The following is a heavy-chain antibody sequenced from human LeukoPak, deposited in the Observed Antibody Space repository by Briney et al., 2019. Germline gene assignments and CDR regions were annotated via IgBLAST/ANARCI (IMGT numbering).Heavy chain of an antibody. CDR3: ARDPPYYYDSSGNDHYNWFDP. CDR2: ISAYNGNT. CDR1: GYAFTSYG. Sequence: ASVKVSCKASGYAFTSYGISWVRQAPGQGLEWMGWISAYNGNTNCAQKLQGRVTMTTDTSTSTAYMELRSLRSDDTAVYYCARDPPYYYDSSGNDHYNWFDPWGQGTLVTVSS. V-gene: IGHV1-18*01. D-gene: IGHD3-22*01. J-gene: IGHJ5*02.